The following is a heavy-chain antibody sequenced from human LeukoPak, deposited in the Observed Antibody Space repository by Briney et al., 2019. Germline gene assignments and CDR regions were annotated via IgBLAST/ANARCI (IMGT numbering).Heavy chain of an antibody. J-gene: IGHJ4*02. CDR3: ARGPGVYCSSTSCSYYFDY. CDR1: GFTFSSYA. CDR2: ISYDGSNK. V-gene: IGHV3-30-3*01. D-gene: IGHD2-2*01. Sequence: GGSLRLSCAASGFTFSSYAMHWVRQAPGKGLEWVAVISYDGSNKYYADSVKGRFTISRDNSKNTLYLQMYSLRAEDTAVYYCARGPGVYCSSTSCSYYFDYWGQGTLVTVSS.